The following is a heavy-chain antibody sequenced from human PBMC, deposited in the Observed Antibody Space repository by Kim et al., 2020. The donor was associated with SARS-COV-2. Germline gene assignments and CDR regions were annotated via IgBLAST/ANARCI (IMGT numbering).Heavy chain of an antibody. CDR3: AKDRASYYGSGNHDY. CDR2: ISGDGGST. J-gene: IGHJ4*02. D-gene: IGHD3-10*01. Sequence: GGSLRLSCAASGFTFDDYAMHWVRQAPGKGLEWVSLISGDGGSTYYADSVKGRFTISRDNSKNSLYLQMNSLRTEDTALYYCAKDRASYYGSGNHDYWGQGTLVTVSS. V-gene: IGHV3-43*02. CDR1: GFTFDDYA.